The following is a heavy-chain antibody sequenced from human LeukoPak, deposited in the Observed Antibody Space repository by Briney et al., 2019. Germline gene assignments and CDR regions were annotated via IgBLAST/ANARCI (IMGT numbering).Heavy chain of an antibody. Sequence: GGSLRLSCAASGFTFSSYEMNWVRQAPGKGLEWISYISSGGSNMYYADFVKGRFTISRDNAKCSLFLQMNSLRAEDTAVYYCARDTPNYSSSADYWGQGTLVTVSS. CDR1: GFTFSSYE. CDR2: ISSGGSNM. CDR3: ARDTPNYSSSADY. J-gene: IGHJ4*02. V-gene: IGHV3-48*03. D-gene: IGHD6-6*01.